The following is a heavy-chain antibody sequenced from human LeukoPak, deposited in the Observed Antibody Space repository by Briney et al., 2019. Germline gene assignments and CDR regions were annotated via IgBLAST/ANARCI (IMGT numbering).Heavy chain of an antibody. J-gene: IGHJ3*02. D-gene: IGHD3-22*01. CDR3: TTDSYDSSGYYYDGGSDAFDI. CDR1: GFTFSNAW. CDR2: IKSKTDGGTT. V-gene: IGHV3-15*01. Sequence: GGSLRLSCAAFGFTFSNAWMSWVRQAPGKGLEWVGRIKSKTDGGTTDYAAPVKGRFTISRDDPKNTPYLQMNSLKTEDTAVYYCTTDSYDSSGYYYDGGSDAFDIWGQGTMVTVSS.